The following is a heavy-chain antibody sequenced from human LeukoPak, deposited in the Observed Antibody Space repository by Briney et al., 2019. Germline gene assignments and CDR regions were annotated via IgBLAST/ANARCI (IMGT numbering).Heavy chain of an antibody. J-gene: IGHJ4*02. CDR2: IYSGGST. Sequence: GGSLRLSCAASGFTVSSNYMSWVRQAPGKGLEWVSVIYSGGSTYYADSVKGRFTISRDNSKNTLYLQMNSLRAEDTAVYYCARDAPYADHGGNLWGADYWGQGTLVTVSS. V-gene: IGHV3-53*01. CDR3: ARDAPYADHGGNLWGADY. D-gene: IGHD4-23*01. CDR1: GFTVSSNY.